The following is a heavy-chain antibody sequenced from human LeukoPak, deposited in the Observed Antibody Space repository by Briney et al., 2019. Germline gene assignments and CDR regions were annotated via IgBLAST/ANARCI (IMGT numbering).Heavy chain of an antibody. CDR1: GFTFSSYA. V-gene: IGHV3-74*01. CDR2: ISSDGSST. D-gene: IGHD1-26*01. J-gene: IGHJ4*02. CDR3: ARAQMGAPTDY. Sequence: GGSLRLSCAASGFTFSSYAMYWVRQAPGKGLVWVSRISSDGSSTIYADSVKGRFTISRDIAKNTLYLQMNNLRAEDTAVYYCARAQMGAPTDYWGQGTLVTVSS.